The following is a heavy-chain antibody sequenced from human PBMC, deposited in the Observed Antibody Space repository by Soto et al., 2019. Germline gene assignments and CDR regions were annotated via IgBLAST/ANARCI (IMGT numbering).Heavy chain of an antibody. CDR2: IIPIFGTA. J-gene: IGHJ5*02. CDR3: GTPSGRYNWFDP. CDR1: GGTFSSYA. D-gene: IGHD2-15*01. Sequence: ASVKVSCKASGGTFSSYAISWVRQAPGQGLEWMGGIIPIFGTANYAQKFQGRVTITADESTSTAYMELSSLRSEDTAEYYCGTPSGRYNWFDPWGQGTLVTVSS. V-gene: IGHV1-69*13.